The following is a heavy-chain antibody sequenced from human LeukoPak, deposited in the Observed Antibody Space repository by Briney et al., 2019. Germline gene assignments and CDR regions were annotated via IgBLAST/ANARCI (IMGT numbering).Heavy chain of an antibody. V-gene: IGHV3-21*01. J-gene: IGHJ5*01. D-gene: IGHD3-10*01. Sequence: GGPLRLSCAASGFTFNSYNMNWVRQAPGKGLEWVSSISGSTTYIYYADSVRGRFTISRDNAKNSLYLQMNSLRAEDTAVYYCARDYYYASGFDSWGQGTLVTVSS. CDR2: ISGSTTYI. CDR3: ARDYYYASGFDS. CDR1: GFTFNSYN.